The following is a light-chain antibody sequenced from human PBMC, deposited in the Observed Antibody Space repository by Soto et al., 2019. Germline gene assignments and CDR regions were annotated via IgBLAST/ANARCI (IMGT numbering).Light chain of an antibody. J-gene: IGKJ1*01. CDR1: QRISGW. CDR2: DVS. CDR3: QQYNSYGT. V-gene: IGKV1-5*01. Sequence: MTQSPATLSVSPGERATLSCRASQRISGWLAWHQQKPGKAPKLLIYDVSALKRGVPPRFSGSGSGTEFTLTISSLQPDDFATYYCQQYNSYGTFGQGTKVDIK.